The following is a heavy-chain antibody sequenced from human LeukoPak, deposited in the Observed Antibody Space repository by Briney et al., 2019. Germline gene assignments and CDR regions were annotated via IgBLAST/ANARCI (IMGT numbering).Heavy chain of an antibody. D-gene: IGHD5-12*01. V-gene: IGHV3-30*02. Sequence: PGGSLRLSCAASGFTFSNYDIHWVRQAPGKGLEWVAYRRYDGTSIHYIDSVKGRFTISTDVPRNTLYLQMSSLRPEDTAVYYCARYNGGDRGYDFLFDSWGQGTLVTVSS. J-gene: IGHJ4*02. CDR3: ARYNGGDRGYDFLFDS. CDR1: GFTFSNYD. CDR2: RRYDGTSI.